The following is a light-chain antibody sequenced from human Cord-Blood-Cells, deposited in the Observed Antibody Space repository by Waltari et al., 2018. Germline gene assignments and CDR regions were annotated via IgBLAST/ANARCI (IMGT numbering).Light chain of an antibody. CDR2: DAS. V-gene: IGKV1-5*01. CDR1: QSISSW. J-gene: IGKJ1*01. CDR3: QQYNSYWT. Sequence: DIQMTKSPSTLSASVGDRVTITSRASQSISSWLAWYQQKPGKAPKLLIYDASSLESGVPSRFSGSGSGTEFTLTISSLQPDDFATYYCQQYNSYWTFGQGTKVEIK.